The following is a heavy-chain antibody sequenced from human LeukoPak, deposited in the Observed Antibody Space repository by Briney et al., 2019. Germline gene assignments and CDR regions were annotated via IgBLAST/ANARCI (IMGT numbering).Heavy chain of an antibody. V-gene: IGHV1-18*01. D-gene: IGHD3-10*01. CDR2: ISAYNGNT. Sequence: GASVKVSCKASGYTFTSYGISWVRQAPGQGLEWMGWISAYNGNTNYAQKLQGRVTMTTDTSTSTAYMELRSLRSDGTAVYYCARDLYSYYYGSGSYPWGQGTLVTVSS. J-gene: IGHJ5*02. CDR1: GYTFTSYG. CDR3: ARDLYSYYYGSGSYP.